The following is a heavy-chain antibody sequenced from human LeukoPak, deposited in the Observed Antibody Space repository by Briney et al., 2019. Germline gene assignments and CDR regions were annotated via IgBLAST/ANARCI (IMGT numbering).Heavy chain of an antibody. CDR3: ASTRKSSGYYGNFDY. Sequence: SETLSLTCTVSGGSISSYYWSWIRQPPGKGLEWIGYISYSGSTYYNPSLKSRVTISVDTSKIQLSLMLSSVTAADTAVYYCASTRKSSGYYGNFDYWGQGTLVTVSS. CDR2: ISYSGST. D-gene: IGHD3-22*01. J-gene: IGHJ4*02. V-gene: IGHV4-59*08. CDR1: GGSISSYY.